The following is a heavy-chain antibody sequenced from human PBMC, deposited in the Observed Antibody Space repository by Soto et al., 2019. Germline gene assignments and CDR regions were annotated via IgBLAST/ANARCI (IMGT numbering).Heavy chain of an antibody. CDR2: INPSGGST. D-gene: IGHD2-2*01. CDR3: ARGRDAEDIVVVPAADDFDY. J-gene: IGHJ4*02. CDR1: GYTFTSYY. V-gene: IGHV1-46*03. Sequence: ASVKVSCKASGYTFTSYYMHWVRQAPGQGLEWMGIINPSGGSTSYAQKFQGRVTMTRDTSTSTVYMELSSLRSEDTAVYYCARGRDAEDIVVVPAADDFDYWGQGTLVTVSS.